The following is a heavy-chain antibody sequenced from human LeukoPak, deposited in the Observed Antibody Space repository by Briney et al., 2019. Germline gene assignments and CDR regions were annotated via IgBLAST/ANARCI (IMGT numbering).Heavy chain of an antibody. Sequence: GGSLRLSCAASGFTFSSYWMHWVRQAPGKGLVWVSRINSDGSSTSYADSVKGRFTISRDNAKNTLYLQMNSLRAEDTAVYYCARDRLGYCSGGSCYSAFDIWGQGTMVTVSS. J-gene: IGHJ3*02. CDR1: GFTFSSYW. CDR2: INSDGSST. CDR3: ARDRLGYCSGGSCYSAFDI. D-gene: IGHD2-15*01. V-gene: IGHV3-74*01.